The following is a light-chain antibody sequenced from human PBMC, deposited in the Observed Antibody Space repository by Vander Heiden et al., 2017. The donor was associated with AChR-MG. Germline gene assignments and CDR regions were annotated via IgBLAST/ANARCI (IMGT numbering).Light chain of an antibody. CDR2: KDS. J-gene: IGLJ1*01. V-gene: IGLV3-25*03. CDR3: QSADSSGTYV. CDR1: ALPKQY. Sequence: SYELTQPPSVSVSQGQTARITCSGDALPKQYSYWCQVKPGQAPVLVIYKDSERPSGIPERFSGSSSGTTVTLTISGVQAEDEADYYCQSADSSGTYVFGTGTKVTVL.